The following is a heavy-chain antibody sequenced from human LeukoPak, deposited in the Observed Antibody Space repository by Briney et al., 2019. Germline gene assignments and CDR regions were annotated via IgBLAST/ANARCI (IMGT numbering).Heavy chain of an antibody. J-gene: IGHJ4*02. Sequence: SETLSLTCTVSGGSISSYYWSWIRQPAGKGLEWIGRIYTSGSTNYNPSLKSRVTMSVDTSKNQFSLKLSSVTAADTAVYYCARGPYYYGSSGNYFDYWGQGTLVTVSS. CDR1: GGSISSYY. V-gene: IGHV4-4*07. CDR2: IYTSGST. D-gene: IGHD3-22*01. CDR3: ARGPYYYGSSGNYFDY.